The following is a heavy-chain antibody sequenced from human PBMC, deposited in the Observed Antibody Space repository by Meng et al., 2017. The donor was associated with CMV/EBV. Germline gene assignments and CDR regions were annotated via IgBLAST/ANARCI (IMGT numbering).Heavy chain of an antibody. Sequence: QLLLQWSGQGLVRPSETLSLSCTVSGGSISSSSYYWGWTRQPPGKGLEWIGSIYYSGSTYYNPSLKSRVTISVDTSKNQFSLKLSSVTAADTAGYYCASIVGAQDYWGQGTLVTVSS. J-gene: IGHJ4*02. CDR3: ASIVGAQDY. CDR1: GGSISSSSYY. CDR2: IYYSGST. D-gene: IGHD1-26*01. V-gene: IGHV4-39*07.